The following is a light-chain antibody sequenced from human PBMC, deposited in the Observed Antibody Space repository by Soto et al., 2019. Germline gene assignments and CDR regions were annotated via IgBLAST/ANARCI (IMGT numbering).Light chain of an antibody. CDR3: QSYDSRLRGV. V-gene: IGLV1-40*01. Sequence: QSVLTQPPSVSGAPGQRVTISCSGSSSNLGAGYDVSWYQQLPGTAPKLLIYGNTNRPSGVPDRFSATKSGTSASLAINGLQAEDEADYYCQSYDSRLRGVFGGGTKVTVL. J-gene: IGLJ2*01. CDR1: SSNLGAGYD. CDR2: GNT.